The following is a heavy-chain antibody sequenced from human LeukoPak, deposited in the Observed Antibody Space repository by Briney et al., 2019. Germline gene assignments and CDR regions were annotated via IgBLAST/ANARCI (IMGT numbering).Heavy chain of an antibody. V-gene: IGHV3-23*01. CDR3: AKVRIAARPTYYFDY. D-gene: IGHD6-6*01. CDR2: ISGSGGST. Sequence: GGSLGLSCAASGFTFSSYAMSWVRQAPGKGLEWVSAISGSGGSTYYADSVKGRFTISRDNSKNTLYLQMNSLRAEDTAVYYCAKVRIAARPTYYFDYWGQGTLVTVSS. J-gene: IGHJ4*02. CDR1: GFTFSSYA.